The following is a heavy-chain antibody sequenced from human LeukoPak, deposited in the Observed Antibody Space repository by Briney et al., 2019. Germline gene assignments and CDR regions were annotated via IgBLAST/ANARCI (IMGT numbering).Heavy chain of an antibody. CDR1: GYTFTSYD. V-gene: IGHV1-18*01. CDR3: ARCYYDHDVFDI. J-gene: IGHJ3*02. D-gene: IGHD3-22*01. CDR2: ISAYNGNT. Sequence: ASVKVSCKASGYTFTSYDINWVRQATGQGLEWMGWISAYNGNTNYAQKLQGRVTMTTDTSTSTAYMELRSLRSDDTAVYYCARCYYDHDVFDIWGQGTMVTVSS.